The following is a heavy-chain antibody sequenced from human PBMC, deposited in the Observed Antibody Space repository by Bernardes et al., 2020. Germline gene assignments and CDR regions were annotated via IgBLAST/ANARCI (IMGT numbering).Heavy chain of an antibody. D-gene: IGHD2-2*01. CDR3: ARDRLPCSRTSCNYGWFDP. Sequence: ASVKVSCKASGYTFTSYGISWVRQAPGQGLEWMGWITAYNGNTNYAQKLQGRFTMTTDTSTSTAYMELRSLRSDDTAVYYCARDRLPCSRTSCNYGWFDPWGQGTLVTVSS. CDR1: GYTFTSYG. J-gene: IGHJ5*02. CDR2: ITAYNGNT. V-gene: IGHV1-18*01.